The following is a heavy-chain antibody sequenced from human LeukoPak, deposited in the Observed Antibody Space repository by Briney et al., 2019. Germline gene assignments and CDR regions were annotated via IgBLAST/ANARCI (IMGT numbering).Heavy chain of an antibody. CDR3: ARVAVAGTEVDY. D-gene: IGHD6-19*01. Sequence: KPSETLSLTCTVSGGSISSGDYYWSWIRQPPGKGLEWIGYIYYSGSTYYNPSLKSRVTISVDTSKNQFSLKLSSVTAADTAVYYCARVAVAGTEVDYWGQGTLVTVSS. CDR1: GGSISSGDYY. V-gene: IGHV4-30-4*01. J-gene: IGHJ4*02. CDR2: IYYSGST.